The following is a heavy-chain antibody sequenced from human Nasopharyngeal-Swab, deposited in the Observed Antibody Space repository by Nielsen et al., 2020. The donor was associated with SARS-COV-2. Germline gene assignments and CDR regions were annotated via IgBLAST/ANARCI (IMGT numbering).Heavy chain of an antibody. J-gene: IGHJ5*02. CDR3: ARGRYSSGWYILYNWFDP. CDR2: IYYSGST. CDR1: GGSISSYY. Sequence: GSLRLSCTVSGGSISSYYWSWIRQPPGKGLEWIGYIYYSGSTNYNPSLKSRVTISVDTSKNQFSLKLSSVTAADTAVYYCARGRYSSGWYILYNWFDPWGQGTLVTVSS. V-gene: IGHV4-59*12. D-gene: IGHD6-19*01.